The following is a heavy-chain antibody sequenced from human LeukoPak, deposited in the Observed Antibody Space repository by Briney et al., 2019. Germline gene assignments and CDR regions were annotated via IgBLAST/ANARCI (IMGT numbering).Heavy chain of an antibody. CDR3: ARPSGYSSSWYSDY. Sequence: SVEVSCKASGGTFSSYAISWVRQAPGQGPEWMGGIIPIFGTANYAQKFQGRVTITADESTSTAYMELSSLRSEDTAVYYCARPSGYSSSWYSDYWGQGTLVTVSS. CDR2: IIPIFGTA. D-gene: IGHD6-13*01. J-gene: IGHJ4*02. CDR1: GGTFSSYA. V-gene: IGHV1-69*13.